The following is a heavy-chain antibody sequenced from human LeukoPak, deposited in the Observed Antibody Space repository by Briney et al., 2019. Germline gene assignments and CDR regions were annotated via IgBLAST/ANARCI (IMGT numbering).Heavy chain of an antibody. J-gene: IGHJ4*02. V-gene: IGHV4-38-2*02. D-gene: IGHD5-12*01. CDR3: ARSTPRVDIVATIRRYFDY. CDR1: GYSISSGYY. CDR2: IYHSRST. Sequence: SETLSLTCTVSGYSISSGYYWGWIRPPPGEGLGWIGSIYHSRSTYYNPSLKSRVTISVDTSKNQLSLKMNSVTAADTAVYYCARSTPRVDIVATIRRYFDYWGQGTLVTVSS.